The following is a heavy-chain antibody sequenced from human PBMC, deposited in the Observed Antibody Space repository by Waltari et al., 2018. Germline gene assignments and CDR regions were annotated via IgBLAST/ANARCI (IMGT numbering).Heavy chain of an antibody. D-gene: IGHD7-27*01. V-gene: IGHV4-59*01. CDR2: ASYSGGS. CDR3: ARDRGWGITDY. Sequence: QVQLQESGPGLVKPSETLSLTCTVYGDSISPYYWSWIRQPPGKGLEWIGYASYSGGSNYNPSLKSRVTISVDTSKNQFSLNLNSVTVADTAVYFCARDRGWGITDYWGQGILVTVSS. CDR1: GDSISPYY. J-gene: IGHJ4*02.